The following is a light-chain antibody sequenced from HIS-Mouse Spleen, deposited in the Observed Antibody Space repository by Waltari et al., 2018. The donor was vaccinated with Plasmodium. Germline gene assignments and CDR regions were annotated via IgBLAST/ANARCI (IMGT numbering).Light chain of an antibody. J-gene: IGKJ3*01. V-gene: IGKV1-39*01. CDR1: KSISSN. Sequence: DIQMTKSPSSLSASVGDRVTITCRASKSISSNLNWYQQKPGKAPKLLIYAASSLQSGVPSRFIGSGSGTDFTLTISSLQPEDFATYYCQQSYSTPLFTFGPGTKVDIK. CDR2: AAS. CDR3: QQSYSTPLFT.